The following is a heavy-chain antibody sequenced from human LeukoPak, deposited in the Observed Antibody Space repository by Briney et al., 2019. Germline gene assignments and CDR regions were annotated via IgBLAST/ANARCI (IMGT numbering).Heavy chain of an antibody. CDR3: ARDIIAVAGGGWFDP. D-gene: IGHD6-19*01. V-gene: IGHV4-38-2*02. J-gene: IGHJ5*02. CDR2: IYHSGST. CDR1: GGSISSYY. Sequence: SETLSLTCTVSGGSISSYYWSWIRQPPGKGLEWIGSIYHSGSTYYNPSLKSRVTISVDTSKNQFSLKLSSVTAADTAVYYCARDIIAVAGGGWFDPWGQGTLVTVSS.